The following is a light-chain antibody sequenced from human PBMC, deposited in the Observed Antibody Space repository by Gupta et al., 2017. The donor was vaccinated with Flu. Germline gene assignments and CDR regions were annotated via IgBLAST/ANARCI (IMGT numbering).Light chain of an antibody. CDR3: SSYTSTSTLV. V-gene: IGLV2-18*02. J-gene: IGLJ3*02. CDR2: EVS. CDR1: SSDVGSYNR. Sequence: SSDVGSYNRVSWYQQAPGTAPKLIIYEVSNRPSGVPDRFSGSKSGNTASLTISVLQAEDEADYYCSSYTSTSTLVFGGGTKLTVL.